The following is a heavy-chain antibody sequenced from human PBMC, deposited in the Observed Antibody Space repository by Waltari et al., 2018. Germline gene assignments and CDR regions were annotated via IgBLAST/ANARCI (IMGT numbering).Heavy chain of an antibody. CDR1: GYTLPELS. Sequence: QVQLVQSGAEVKKPGASVKVSCKVSGYTLPELSMHWVRQAPGKGLEWMGGIIPIFGTANYAQKFQGRVTITADESTSTAYMELSSLRSEDTAVYYCARDGSKDSSSWYYFDYWGQGTLVTVSS. CDR3: ARDGSKDSSSWYYFDY. V-gene: IGHV1-69*13. CDR2: IIPIFGTA. D-gene: IGHD6-13*01. J-gene: IGHJ4*02.